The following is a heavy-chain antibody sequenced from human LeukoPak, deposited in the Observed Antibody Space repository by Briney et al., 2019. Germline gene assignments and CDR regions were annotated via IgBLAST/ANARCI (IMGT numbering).Heavy chain of an antibody. V-gene: IGHV3-21*01. D-gene: IGHD4-11*01. CDR2: ISSSSSYI. J-gene: IGHJ5*02. CDR3: ARDPAYRPASSWFDP. CDR1: GFTFRSYS. Sequence: GGSLRLSCAASGFTFRSYSMTWVRQAPGKGLEWVSSISSSSSYIYYADSVKGRFTISRDNAKNSLYLQMNSLRAEDTAVYYCARDPAYRPASSWFDPWGQGTLVTVSS.